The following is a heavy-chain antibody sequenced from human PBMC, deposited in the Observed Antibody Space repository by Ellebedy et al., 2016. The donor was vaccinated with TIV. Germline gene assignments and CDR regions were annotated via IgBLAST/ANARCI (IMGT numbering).Heavy chain of an antibody. CDR2: FSGSGDST. CDR1: GFTFSNYA. J-gene: IGHJ5*02. D-gene: IGHD6-13*01. V-gene: IGHV3-23*01. Sequence: GGSLRLSCAASGFTFSNYAMSWVRRAPGKGLEWVSSFSGSGDSTYYADSVKGRFTISRDNSKNTVYLQMNSLRAEDTALYYCAKAYSSSLYVGWFDPWGQGTLVTVSS. CDR3: AKAYSSSLYVGWFDP.